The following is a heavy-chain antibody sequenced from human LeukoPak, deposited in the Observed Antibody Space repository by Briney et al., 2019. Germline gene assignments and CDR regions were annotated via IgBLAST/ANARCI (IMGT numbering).Heavy chain of an antibody. V-gene: IGHV3-23*01. Sequence: GGSLRLSCTASVSTFRSYAMSWFRHAPGKGLEWVSAISGSGGSTYYADSVKGRFTISRDNSKNTLYLQMNSLRAEDTAVYYCAKDLISTPRAGFDYWGQGTLVTVSS. CDR3: AKDLISTPRAGFDY. J-gene: IGHJ4*02. CDR1: VSTFRSYA. D-gene: IGHD2/OR15-2a*01. CDR2: ISGSGGST.